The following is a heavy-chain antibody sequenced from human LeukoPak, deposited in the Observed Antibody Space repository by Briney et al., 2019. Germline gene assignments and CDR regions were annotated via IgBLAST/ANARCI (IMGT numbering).Heavy chain of an antibody. CDR2: INSDGSST. Sequence: GGSLRLSCAASGFTFSSYWMHWVRQAPGKGLVWVSRINSDGSSTSYADSVKGRFTISRDNAKNTLYLQMNSLRAEDTAVYYCARGNYCSGGSCYYFDYWGQGTLVTVSS. CDR3: ARGNYCSGGSCYYFDY. J-gene: IGHJ4*02. V-gene: IGHV3-74*01. D-gene: IGHD2-15*01. CDR1: GFTFSSYW.